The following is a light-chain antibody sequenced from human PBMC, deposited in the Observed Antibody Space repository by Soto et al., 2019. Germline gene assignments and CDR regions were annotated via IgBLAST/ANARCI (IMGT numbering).Light chain of an antibody. CDR1: SSNIGSKT. V-gene: IGLV1-44*01. CDR2: SND. CDR3: AAWDDSLYGVV. Sequence: QSVLTQPPSASAPPGQRVTISCSGSSSNIGSKTVNWYQQLPGTAPKPLIFSNDQRPSGVPDRFSGSKSGTSAFLALSGLQSADEAKYYCAAWDDSLYGVVFGGGTKLTVL. J-gene: IGLJ2*01.